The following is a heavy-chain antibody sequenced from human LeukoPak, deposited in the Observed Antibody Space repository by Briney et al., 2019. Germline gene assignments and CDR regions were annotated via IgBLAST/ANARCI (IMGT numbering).Heavy chain of an antibody. J-gene: IGHJ3*02. V-gene: IGHV4-4*07. CDR3: ARERHVASDAFDI. CDR2: FYFSGNT. Sequence: SETLSLTCIVSGGSMSSYFWSWIRQPAGKGLEWIGRFYFSGNTDYNPSLKSRVTMSADTSKNQFSMELTSVTAADTAVYYCARERHVASDAFDIWGQGTLVTVSS. CDR1: GGSMSSYF. D-gene: IGHD3-10*02.